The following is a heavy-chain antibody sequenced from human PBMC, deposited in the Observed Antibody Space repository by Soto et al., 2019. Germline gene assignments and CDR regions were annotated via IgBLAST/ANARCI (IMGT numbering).Heavy chain of an antibody. Sequence: QVQLQESGPGLVKPSQTLSLTCTVSGGSISSGGYYWRWIRQHPGKGLEWIGYIYYSGSTYYNPSLKSRVTISVDTSKNQFSLKLSSVTAADTAVYYCARAGGSGSSARYYYYYGMDVWGQGTTVTVSS. CDR2: IYYSGST. CDR3: ARAGGSGSSARYYYYYGMDV. CDR1: GGSISSGGYY. J-gene: IGHJ6*02. V-gene: IGHV4-31*03. D-gene: IGHD3-10*01.